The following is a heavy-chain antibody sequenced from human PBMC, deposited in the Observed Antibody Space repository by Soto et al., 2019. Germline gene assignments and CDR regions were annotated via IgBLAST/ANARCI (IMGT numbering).Heavy chain of an antibody. D-gene: IGHD5-18*01. V-gene: IGHV1-18*01. CDR2: ISAYNGNT. Sequence: GASVKVSCKASGYTFTSYGISWVRQAPGQGLEWMGWISAYNGNTNYAQKFQGRVTITADESTSTAYMELSSLRSEDTAVYYCARGGYSYGSDYGMDVWGQGTTVTVSS. J-gene: IGHJ6*02. CDR3: ARGGYSYGSDYGMDV. CDR1: GYTFTSYG.